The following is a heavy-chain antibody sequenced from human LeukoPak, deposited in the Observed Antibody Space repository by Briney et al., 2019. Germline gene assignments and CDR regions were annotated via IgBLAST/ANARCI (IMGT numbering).Heavy chain of an antibody. CDR2: ISGSGATT. CDR3: AKGLWGAYYYGMDV. CDR1: GFTFSNYA. J-gene: IGHJ6*02. D-gene: IGHD3-16*01. V-gene: IGHV3-23*01. Sequence: PGGSLRLSCAASGFTFSNYAMSWVRQAPGKGLEWVSVISGSGATTYYADSVKGRFTISRDNFKNTLYLQVDSLRAEDTAVYYCAKGLWGAYYYGMDVWGQGTTVTVSS.